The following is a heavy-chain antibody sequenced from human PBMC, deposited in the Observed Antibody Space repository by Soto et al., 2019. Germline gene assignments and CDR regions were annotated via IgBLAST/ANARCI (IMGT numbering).Heavy chain of an antibody. D-gene: IGHD4-4*01. V-gene: IGHV3-74*01. CDR1: GFTFTDYW. CDR3: ARETYRGFYFDY. Sequence: EVHLVESGGCLVQAGGSLRLSCAASGFTFTDYWTHWVRQAPGKGLVWVSRINSDGSRTSYADSVTGRFTISRDNAKNTLYLQMNSLRVEDTALYYCARETYRGFYFDYWGQGTLVTVSS. CDR2: INSDGSRT. J-gene: IGHJ4*02.